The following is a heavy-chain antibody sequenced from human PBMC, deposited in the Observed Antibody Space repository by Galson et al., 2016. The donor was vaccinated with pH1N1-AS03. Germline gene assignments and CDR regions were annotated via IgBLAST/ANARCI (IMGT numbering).Heavy chain of an antibody. J-gene: IGHJ4*02. Sequence: PALVKPTQTLTLTCTFSGFSLTTSGVGVAWIRQPPGKALEWLALLYWDDDQRYSTSLNSRLTITKDTSKIPVVLTLTNMDPVDTATHYSAHSVITTVREPSYYFESWGQGTLVTVSS. D-gene: IGHD3-10*01. V-gene: IGHV2-5*02. CDR3: AHSVITTVREPSYYFES. CDR2: LYWDDDQ. CDR1: GFSLTTSGVG.